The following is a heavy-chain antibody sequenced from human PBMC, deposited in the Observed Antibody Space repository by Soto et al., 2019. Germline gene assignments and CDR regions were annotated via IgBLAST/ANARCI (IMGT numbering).Heavy chain of an antibody. CDR1: GGTCRSYA. CDR3: ARYFDTFGGVIAGPRGCYFDY. J-gene: IGHJ4*02. D-gene: IGHD3-16*02. Sequence: QVQLVQSGAEVKKPGSSVKVSCKASGGTCRSYAVSWVRQAPGQGLEWMGGIIPILGTTNYAQNFQGRVTFSAEKSTSTAYMELSSLRSEDTAVYYFARYFDTFGGVIAGPRGCYFDYWGQGTLVTVSS. CDR2: IIPILGTT. V-gene: IGHV1-69*14.